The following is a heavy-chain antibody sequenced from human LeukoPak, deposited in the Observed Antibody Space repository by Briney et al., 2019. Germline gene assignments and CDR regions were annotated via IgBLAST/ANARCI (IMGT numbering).Heavy chain of an antibody. CDR1: GFTVSSNY. V-gene: IGHV3-53*01. CDR2: IYSGGST. D-gene: IGHD2-2*01. Sequence: PGGSLRLSCAASGFTVSSNYMSWVRQAPGKGLEWVSVIYSGGSTYYADSVKGRFTISRDNSKNTLYLQMNSLRAEDTAVYYCARDGDIVVVPTALDYWGRGALVAVSS. J-gene: IGHJ4*02. CDR3: ARDGDIVVVPTALDY.